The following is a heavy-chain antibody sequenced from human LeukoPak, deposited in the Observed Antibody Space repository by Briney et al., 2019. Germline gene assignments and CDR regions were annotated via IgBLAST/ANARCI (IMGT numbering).Heavy chain of an antibody. D-gene: IGHD2-2*01. Sequence: SETLSLTCAVSGYPLNNAYYWVWIRQPPGKGLEWVGSLYHPDSTYYNPSPKGRVTMSVDTSRNQFSLKLSFVTAADTAVYYCARQYDSYFYYYLDLWGTGTTVTVSS. J-gene: IGHJ6*03. V-gene: IGHV4-38-2*01. CDR2: LYHPDST. CDR1: GYPLNNAYY. CDR3: ARQYDSYFYYYLDL.